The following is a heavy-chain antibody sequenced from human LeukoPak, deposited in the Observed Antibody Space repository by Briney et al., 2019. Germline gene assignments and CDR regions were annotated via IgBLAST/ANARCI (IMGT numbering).Heavy chain of an antibody. J-gene: IGHJ4*02. Sequence: ASVKVSCKSSGYSENFYGITWVRQVAGQGLEWMGWISAQHGQTEYAPNSQDRVTMTTDTYTNTAYMELRSLRSDDTAVYYCARGGDYGDGGWDYFDYWGQGTLVTVSS. V-gene: IGHV1-18*01. CDR3: ARGGDYGDGGWDYFDY. CDR2: ISAQHGQT. D-gene: IGHD4-17*01. CDR1: GYSENFYG.